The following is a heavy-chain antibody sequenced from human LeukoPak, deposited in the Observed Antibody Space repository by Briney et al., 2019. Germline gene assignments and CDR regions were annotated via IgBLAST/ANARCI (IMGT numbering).Heavy chain of an antibody. Sequence: GGSLRLSCAASGFTFNNYAMNWVRQAPGKGLEWVSYISSSGSTIYSADSVKGRFTISRDNAKNSLYLQMNSLRAEDTAVYYCARDNGDYGAGVDYWGQGTLVTVSS. J-gene: IGHJ4*02. CDR1: GFTFNNYA. V-gene: IGHV3-48*03. CDR3: ARDNGDYGAGVDY. CDR2: ISSSGSTI. D-gene: IGHD4-17*01.